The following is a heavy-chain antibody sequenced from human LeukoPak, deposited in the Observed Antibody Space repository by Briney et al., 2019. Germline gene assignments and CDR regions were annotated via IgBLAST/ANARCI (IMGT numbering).Heavy chain of an antibody. V-gene: IGHV5-51*01. Sequence: GESLQISFKISGYTFTNNWIGWVRQVPGKGLEWMGLIYPGYSDAKYSPSFQGQVTLSVDASISTAYLQLAGLRASDTAIYYCVRFALTSSLDHWGQGTLVTVSS. CDR1: GYTFTNNW. CDR3: VRFALTSSLDH. J-gene: IGHJ5*02. D-gene: IGHD6-13*01. CDR2: IYPGYSDA.